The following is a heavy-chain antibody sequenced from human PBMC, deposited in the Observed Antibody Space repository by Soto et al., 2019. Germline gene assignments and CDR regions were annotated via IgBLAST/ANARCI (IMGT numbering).Heavy chain of an antibody. CDR1: GFTFSSYS. CDR2: ISSSSSYI. CDR3: ARDGGYCSSTSCRRSFYYYYGMDV. Sequence: PGGSLRLSCAASGFTFSSYSMNWVRQAPGKXLEWVSSISSSSSYIYYADSVKGRFTISRDNAKNSLYLQMNSLRAEDTAVYYCARDGGYCSSTSCRRSFYYYYGMDVWGQGTTVTVSS. J-gene: IGHJ6*02. D-gene: IGHD2-2*01. V-gene: IGHV3-21*01.